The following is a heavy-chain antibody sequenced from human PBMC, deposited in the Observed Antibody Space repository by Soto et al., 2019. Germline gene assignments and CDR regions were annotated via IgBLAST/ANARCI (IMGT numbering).Heavy chain of an antibody. CDR1: GFTFSSYA. CDR3: EREFTMVRGVLEY. Sequence: PGESLNISCASSGFTFSSYAMHFVRQAPGKGLEWVAVISYDGSNKYYADSVKGRFTISRDNSKNTLYLQMNSLRAEDTAVYYCEREFTMVRGVLEYWGQGNLVTVSS. CDR2: ISYDGSNK. J-gene: IGHJ4*02. D-gene: IGHD3-10*01. V-gene: IGHV3-30-3*01.